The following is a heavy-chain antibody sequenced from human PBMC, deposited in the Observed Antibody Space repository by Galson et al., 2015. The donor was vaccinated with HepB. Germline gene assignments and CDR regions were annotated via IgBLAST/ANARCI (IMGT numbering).Heavy chain of an antibody. V-gene: IGHV3-33*01. CDR1: GFPFSNYG. Sequence: SLRLSCAASGFPFSNYGLHWVRQTPGKGLEWVGCIWHDGSKQHYAASVKGRFTISRDNSKNTLYLHMTSLRVEDTDIYYCARETVILNWNYDLWGRGAPVTVSS. D-gene: IGHD2-21*01. CDR2: IWHDGSKQ. CDR3: ARETVILNWNYDL. J-gene: IGHJ2*01.